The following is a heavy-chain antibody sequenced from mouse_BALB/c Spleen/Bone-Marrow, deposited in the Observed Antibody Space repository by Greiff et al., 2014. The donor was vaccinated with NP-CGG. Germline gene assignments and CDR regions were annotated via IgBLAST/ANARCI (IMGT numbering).Heavy chain of an antibody. Sequence: QVQLKESGAELAKPGASVKMSCKASGYTFTSYWMHWVKQRPGQGLKWIGYINPSTGYTEYNQKFKDKATLTADKSSSTAYMQLSSLTSEDSAVYYCARPPYYYGSSYDAMDYWGQGTSVTVSS. V-gene: IGHV1-7*01. CDR2: INPSTGYT. D-gene: IGHD1-1*01. J-gene: IGHJ4*01. CDR3: ARPPYYYGSSYDAMDY. CDR1: GYTFTSYW.